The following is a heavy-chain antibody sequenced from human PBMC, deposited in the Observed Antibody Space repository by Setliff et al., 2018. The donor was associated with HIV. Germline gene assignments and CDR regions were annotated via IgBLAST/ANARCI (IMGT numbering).Heavy chain of an antibody. CDR1: GFTFDSYS. V-gene: IGHV3-48*01. CDR2: ISGLGGGTI. D-gene: IGHD2-15*01. J-gene: IGHJ6*03. CDR3: ARAGVVEGYYYYYYMDV. Sequence: GSLRLSCATSGFTFDSYSIIWVRQAPGKGLEWVSYISGLGGGTIYYADSVRGRFTISRDDAEKSVYLQMNSLRAEDTAVYYCARAGVVEGYYYYYYMDVWGEGTTVTVSS.